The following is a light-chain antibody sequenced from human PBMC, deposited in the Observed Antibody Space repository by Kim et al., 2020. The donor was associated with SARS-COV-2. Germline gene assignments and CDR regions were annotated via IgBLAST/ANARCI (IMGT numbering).Light chain of an antibody. CDR3: QAWDSSTVL. CDR2: QDS. J-gene: IGLJ2*01. CDR1: RLGDKY. V-gene: IGLV3-1*01. Sequence: VAPGQTASITCSGDRLGDKYACWYQQKPGQSPVLVIYQDSKRPSGIPERFSGSDSGNTATLTIGGTQAMDEADYYCQAWDSSTVLFGGGTQLTVL.